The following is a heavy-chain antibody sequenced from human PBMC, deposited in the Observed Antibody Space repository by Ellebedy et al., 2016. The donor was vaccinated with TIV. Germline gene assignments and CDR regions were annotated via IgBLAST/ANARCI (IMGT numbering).Heavy chain of an antibody. D-gene: IGHD2-2*01. V-gene: IGHV3-53*01. CDR3: AKSLSGYEASETD. CDR1: GFTVSSSY. CDR2: IYSDDST. Sequence: GESLKISXAASGFTVSSSYMSWVRQTPVRGLEWVSVIYSDDSTYYADSVKGRFTISRDNSKRMVYLQMDSLRAEDTGVYYCAKSLSGYEASETDWGRGTLVTVSS. J-gene: IGHJ4*02.